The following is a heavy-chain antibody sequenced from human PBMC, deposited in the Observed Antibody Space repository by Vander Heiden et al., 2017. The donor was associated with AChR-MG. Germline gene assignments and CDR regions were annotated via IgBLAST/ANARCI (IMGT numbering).Heavy chain of an antibody. CDR3: ASIAVAGTTVGNFDY. CDR1: AGTFSSHA. Sequence: QVQLVQSGAEVRTPGSSVNVSCTPSAGTFSSHAISWVRQAPGQGLEWMGRIIPILGIANYAQKVQGRVTITADKSTSTAYMELSSMRYEDTAVYYCASIAVAGTTVGNFDYWGQGNLVTVSS. CDR2: IIPILGIA. D-gene: IGHD6-19*01. V-gene: IGHV1-69*04. J-gene: IGHJ4*02.